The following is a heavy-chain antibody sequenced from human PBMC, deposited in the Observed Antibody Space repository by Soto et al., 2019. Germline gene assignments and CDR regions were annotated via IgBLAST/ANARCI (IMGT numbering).Heavy chain of an antibody. CDR3: AREASVLIPAAQPPRFDS. CDR2: ISPYSGYT. J-gene: IGHJ4*02. D-gene: IGHD2-2*01. V-gene: IGHV1-18*01. CDR1: GYSFMKYG. Sequence: VASVKVSCKGFGYSFMKYGINWVRQAPGQGLEWVGWISPYSGYTHSAQKFHGRLTLTTDTAASTAYMELRILRSADTALYYCAREASVLIPAAQPPRFDSWGQGTLVTVSS.